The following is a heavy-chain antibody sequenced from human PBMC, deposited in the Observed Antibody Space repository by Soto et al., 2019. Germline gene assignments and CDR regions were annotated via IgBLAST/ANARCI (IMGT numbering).Heavy chain of an antibody. Sequence: EVQLVESGGGLVQPGGSLRLSCAASGFTFSSYSMSWVRQAPGKGLEWVSYIFYADSVKGRFTISRDNAKNSLYLQMNSLRAEDTAVYYCAPHSGYYDYWGQGTLVTVSS. CDR3: APHSGYYDY. CDR1: GFTFSSYS. V-gene: IGHV3-48*01. CDR2: I. J-gene: IGHJ4*02. D-gene: IGHD3-22*01.